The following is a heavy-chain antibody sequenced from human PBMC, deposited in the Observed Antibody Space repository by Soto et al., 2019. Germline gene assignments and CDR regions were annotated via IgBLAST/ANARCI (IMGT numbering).Heavy chain of an antibody. CDR1: GFSFVNYA. Sequence: EVQLLESGGGLVQPGGSLRLSCAAYGFSFVNYAMNWVRQAPGKGLEWVSGLSGSGTSTYYADSVKGRFTISRDNSRDTLFLQMNSLTADDTAVYYCAKATTNGGWFNPFDSWGQGALVTVSS. CDR2: LSGSGTST. CDR3: AKATTNGGWFNPFDS. J-gene: IGHJ4*02. D-gene: IGHD6-19*01. V-gene: IGHV3-23*01.